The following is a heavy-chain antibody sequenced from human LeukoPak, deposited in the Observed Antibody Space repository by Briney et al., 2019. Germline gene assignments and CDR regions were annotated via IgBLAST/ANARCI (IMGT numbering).Heavy chain of an antibody. D-gene: IGHD3-10*01. Sequence: SETLSLTCSVSGDFIRSSYWSWIRQPPGKGLEWIGYVYYTGSSYYNPSLKSRATTSIDMSKNQFSLKLTSMTAADTAVYYCAGYGSGSYYKAFDFWGQGILVTVSS. J-gene: IGHJ4*02. V-gene: IGHV4-59*01. CDR2: VYYTGSS. CDR3: AGYGSGSYYKAFDF. CDR1: GDFIRSSY.